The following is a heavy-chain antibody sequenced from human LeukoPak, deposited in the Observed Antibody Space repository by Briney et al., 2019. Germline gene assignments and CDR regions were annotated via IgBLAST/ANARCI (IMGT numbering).Heavy chain of an antibody. CDR3: AKHWGVTGDYYFDY. J-gene: IGHJ4*02. Sequence: PGGSLRLSCAASGFTFNNYGMHWVRHAPGKGLEWVSTISGSGDSTYYADSVKGRFTISRDNSKNTLYLQMNSLRAEDTAVYYCAKHWGVTGDYYFDYWGQGTLVTVSS. CDR2: ISGSGDST. V-gene: IGHV3-23*01. CDR1: GFTFNNYG. D-gene: IGHD1-20*01.